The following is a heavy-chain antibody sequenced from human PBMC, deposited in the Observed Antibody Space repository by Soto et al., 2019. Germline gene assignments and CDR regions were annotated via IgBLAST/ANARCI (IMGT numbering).Heavy chain of an antibody. Sequence: HPGGSLRLSCAASGFTFDDYAMHWVRQAPGKGLEWVSGISWNSGSIGYADSVKGRFTISRDNAKNSLYLQMNSLRAEDTALYYCAKDLYSNPTGGPLDYWGQGTLVTVSS. CDR2: ISWNSGSI. CDR1: GFTFDDYA. D-gene: IGHD2-15*01. V-gene: IGHV3-9*01. CDR3: AKDLYSNPTGGPLDY. J-gene: IGHJ4*02.